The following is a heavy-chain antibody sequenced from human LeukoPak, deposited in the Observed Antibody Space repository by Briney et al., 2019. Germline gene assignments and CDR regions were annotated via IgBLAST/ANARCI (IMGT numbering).Heavy chain of an antibody. D-gene: IGHD2-2*01. CDR1: GFTFSSYE. Sequence: PGGSLRLSCAASGFTFSSYEMNWVRQAPGKGLEWVSYISSSGSTIYYADSVKGRFTISRDNTKNSLYLQMNSLRAEDTAVYYCARANGVPAAYYGMDVWGKGTTVTVSS. V-gene: IGHV3-48*03. J-gene: IGHJ6*04. CDR2: ISSSGSTI. CDR3: ARANGVPAAYYGMDV.